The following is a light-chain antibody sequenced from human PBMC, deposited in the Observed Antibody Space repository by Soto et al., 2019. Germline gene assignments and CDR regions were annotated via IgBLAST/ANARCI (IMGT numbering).Light chain of an antibody. J-gene: IGKJ1*01. Sequence: EIVLTQSPATLSLSPGERATLSCSASQSVSSYLAWYQQKPGQAPRLLMYEASNRATGIPARFSGGGSGTDFTLTISSLEPEDFAVYYCQQRSDWPWTFGQGTKV. CDR2: EAS. V-gene: IGKV3-11*01. CDR1: QSVSSY. CDR3: QQRSDWPWT.